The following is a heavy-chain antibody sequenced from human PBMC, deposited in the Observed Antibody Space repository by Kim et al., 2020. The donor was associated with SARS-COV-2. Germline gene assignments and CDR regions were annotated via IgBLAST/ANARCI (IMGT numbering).Heavy chain of an antibody. CDR1: GYSFTNYW. V-gene: IGHV5-51*01. Sequence: GESLKISCKGSGYSFTNYWIGWVRQMPGKGLEWMGIIYPGDSDTRYSPSFQGQVTISADKSISTAYLQWSSLKASDTAMYYCARLAGMNDYGDYVDYWGQGTLVTVSS. CDR3: ARLAGMNDYGDYVDY. D-gene: IGHD4-17*01. J-gene: IGHJ4*02. CDR2: IYPGDSDT.